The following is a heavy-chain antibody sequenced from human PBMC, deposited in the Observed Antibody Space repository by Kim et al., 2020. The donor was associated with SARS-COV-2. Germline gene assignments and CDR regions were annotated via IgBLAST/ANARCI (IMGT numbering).Heavy chain of an antibody. V-gene: IGHV3-48*02. CDR2: ISSSSSTI. CDR1: GFTFSSYS. D-gene: IGHD5-18*01. J-gene: IGHJ6*02. CDR3: ARDRSGTGYSYGYYYYYYGMDV. Sequence: GGSLRLSCAASGFTFSSYSMNWVRQAPGKGLEWVSYISSSSSTIYYADSVKGRFTISRDNAKNSLYLQMNSLRDEDTAVYYCARDRSGTGYSYGYYYYYYGMDVWGQGTTVTVSS.